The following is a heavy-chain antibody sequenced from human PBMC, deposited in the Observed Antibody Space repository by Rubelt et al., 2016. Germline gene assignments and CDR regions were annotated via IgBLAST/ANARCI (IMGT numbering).Heavy chain of an antibody. CDR3: AKDSGWLQPDAFDI. D-gene: IGHD5-24*01. Sequence: EVQLVESGGGLVQPGRSLRLSCAASGFTFDDYAMHWVRQAPGKGLEWVSGISWNSGSIGYADSVKGRFTISRDNAKNSLYLQMNSLRAEDTALYYCAKDSGWLQPDAFDIWGQGTMVTVSS. CDR1: GFTFDDYA. CDR2: ISWNSGSI. J-gene: IGHJ3*02. V-gene: IGHV3-9*01.